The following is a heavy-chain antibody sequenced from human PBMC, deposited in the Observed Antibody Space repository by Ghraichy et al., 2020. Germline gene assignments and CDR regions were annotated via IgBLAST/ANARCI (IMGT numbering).Heavy chain of an antibody. V-gene: IGHV4-34*01. D-gene: IGHD3-10*01. CDR1: GGSFSGYY. Sequence: SETLSLTCAVYGGSFSGYYWSWIRQPPGKGLEWIGEINHSGSPNYNPSLKSRVTISVDTSKNQFSLRLSSVTAADTAVYYCARAGRSWFGELFPQNYYFDYWGQGTLVTVSS. CDR3: ARAGRSWFGELFPQNYYFDY. CDR2: INHSGSP. J-gene: IGHJ4*02.